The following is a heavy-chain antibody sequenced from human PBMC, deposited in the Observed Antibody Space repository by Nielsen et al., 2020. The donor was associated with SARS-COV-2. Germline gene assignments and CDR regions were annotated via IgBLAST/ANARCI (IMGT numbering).Heavy chain of an antibody. J-gene: IGHJ5*02. Sequence: ASVKVSCKASGYSFNMYTMNWVRQAPGQGLEWMGWINTKTGDPTYAQGFSGRFVFSVDTSVSTAYLHISGLKPEDTAVYYCARGGIALVRGTPERFDPWGQGTLVTVSS. D-gene: IGHD3-10*01. V-gene: IGHV7-4-1*02. CDR1: GYSFNMYT. CDR2: INTKTGDP. CDR3: ARGGIALVRGTPERFDP.